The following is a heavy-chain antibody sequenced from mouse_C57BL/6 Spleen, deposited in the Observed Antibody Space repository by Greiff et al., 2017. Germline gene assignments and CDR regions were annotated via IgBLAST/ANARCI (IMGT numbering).Heavy chain of an antibody. CDR2: INPNNGGT. CDR3: ARGRTGYMEV. J-gene: IGHJ1*03. V-gene: IGHV1-26*01. Sequence: EVQLQQSGPELVKPGASVKISCKASGYTFTDYYMNWVKQSHGKSLEWIGDINPNNGGTSYNQKFKGKATLTVDKSSSTAYMELRSLTSEDSAVYYCARGRTGYMEVWGTGTTVTVSS. CDR1: GYTFTDYY.